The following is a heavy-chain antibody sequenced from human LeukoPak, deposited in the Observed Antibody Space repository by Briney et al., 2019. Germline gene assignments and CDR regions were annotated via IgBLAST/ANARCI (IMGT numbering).Heavy chain of an antibody. CDR3: ARVAVTYYDILTGYYSTD. Sequence: ASVKVSCKASGYTFTSYGISWVRQAPGQGLEWMGWISAYNGNTNYAQKLQGRVTMTTDTSTSTAYMELRSLRSDDTAVYYCARVAVTYYDILTGYYSTDWGQGTLVTVSS. V-gene: IGHV1-18*01. CDR1: GYTFTSYG. CDR2: ISAYNGNT. J-gene: IGHJ4*02. D-gene: IGHD3-9*01.